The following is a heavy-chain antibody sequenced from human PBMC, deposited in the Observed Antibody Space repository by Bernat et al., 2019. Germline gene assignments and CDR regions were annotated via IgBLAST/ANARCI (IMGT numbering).Heavy chain of an antibody. CDR3: ARDLAVAAADAFDY. J-gene: IGHJ4*02. CDR1: GFTFSSYG. Sequence: QVQLVESGGGVVQPGRSLRLSCAASGFTFSSYGMHWVRQAPGKGLEWVAVISYDGSNKYYADSVKGRFTISRDNSKNTLYLQMNSLRAEDTAVYYCARDLAVAAADAFDYWGQGTLVTVSS. D-gene: IGHD6-13*01. V-gene: IGHV3-30*03. CDR2: ISYDGSNK.